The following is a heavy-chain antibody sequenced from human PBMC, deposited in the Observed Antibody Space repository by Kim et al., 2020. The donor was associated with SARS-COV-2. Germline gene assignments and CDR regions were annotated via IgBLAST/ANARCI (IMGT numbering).Heavy chain of an antibody. Sequence: DYEDSVRSRFTVSGDNAKSSLYLQMDSLRVDDTAVYYCAREGQYFWAGGDSWGQGTLVTVSA. V-gene: IGHV3-7*01. D-gene: IGHD3-3*01. CDR3: AREGQYFWAGGDS. J-gene: IGHJ4*02.